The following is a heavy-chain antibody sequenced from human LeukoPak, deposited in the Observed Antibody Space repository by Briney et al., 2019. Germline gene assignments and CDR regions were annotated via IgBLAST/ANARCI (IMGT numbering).Heavy chain of an antibody. J-gene: IGHJ4*02. V-gene: IGHV3-48*04. CDR2: ISSSRSNTI. CDR1: GFTVSSNY. CDR3: ARDLYYYGSGNYVPGFPDY. D-gene: IGHD3-10*01. Sequence: GGSLRLSCAASGFTVSSNYMGWVRQAPGKGLEWVSYISSSRSNTIYYADSVKGRLTISRDDAKNSLYLQMSSLRVEDTAVYYCARDLYYYGSGNYVPGFPDYWGQGTLVTVSS.